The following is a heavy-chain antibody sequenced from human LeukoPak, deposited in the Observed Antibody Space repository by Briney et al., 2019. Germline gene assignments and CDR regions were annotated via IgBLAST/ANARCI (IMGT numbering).Heavy chain of an antibody. J-gene: IGHJ4*02. CDR2: IKQDGSEK. CDR1: GGSISSSSYY. CDR3: ARDQGGYWYPEHYFDY. Sequence: ETLSLTCTVSGGSISSSSYYWGWIRQAPGKGLEWVANIKQDGSEKYYVDSVKGRFTISRDNAENSLYLQMNSLRAEDTAVYYCARDQGGYWYPEHYFDYWGQGTLVTVSS. D-gene: IGHD5-12*01. V-gene: IGHV3-7*01.